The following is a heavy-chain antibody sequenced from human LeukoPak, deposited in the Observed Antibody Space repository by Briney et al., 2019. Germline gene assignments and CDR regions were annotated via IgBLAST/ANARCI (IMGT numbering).Heavy chain of an antibody. Sequence: ASVKVSCKASGYTFTGYHMHWVRQAPGQGLEWMGRINPDSGDTNYAQKFQGRVAMTRDTSISTAFMELTRLRSDDTAVYYCARDYCSSTSCLFDYWGQGTLVTVSS. D-gene: IGHD2-2*01. J-gene: IGHJ4*02. CDR2: INPDSGDT. CDR3: ARDYCSSTSCLFDY. CDR1: GYTFTGYH. V-gene: IGHV1-2*06.